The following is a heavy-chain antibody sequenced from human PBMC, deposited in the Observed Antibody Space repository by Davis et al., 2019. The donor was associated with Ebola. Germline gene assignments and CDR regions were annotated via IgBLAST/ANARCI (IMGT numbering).Heavy chain of an antibody. CDR3: ARESYYYDHFDY. D-gene: IGHD3-22*01. CDR1: GFTFRSYW. J-gene: IGHJ4*02. Sequence: HTGGSLRLSCAASGFTFRSYWMHWVRQAPGKGLVWVSRINSDGSDTTYADSVKGRFTISRDNAKNTLYLQMNSLRAEDTAVYYCARESYYYDHFDYWGQGTLVTVSS. V-gene: IGHV3-74*03. CDR2: INSDGSDT.